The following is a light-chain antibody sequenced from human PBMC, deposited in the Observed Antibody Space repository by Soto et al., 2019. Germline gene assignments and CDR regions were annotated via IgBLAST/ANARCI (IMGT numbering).Light chain of an antibody. CDR1: QSVLYSSNNNNY. J-gene: IGKJ2*01. CDR2: LAS. Sequence: DIVMTQSPDSLAVSLGERATINCKSSQSVLYSSNNNNYLAWYQQKPGQPPNLLIYLASTRESGVPDRFSGSGSGTDFTLTISSLQAEDVAVYYSQQYYRTPYTFGQGTKLEIK. CDR3: QQYYRTPYT. V-gene: IGKV4-1*01.